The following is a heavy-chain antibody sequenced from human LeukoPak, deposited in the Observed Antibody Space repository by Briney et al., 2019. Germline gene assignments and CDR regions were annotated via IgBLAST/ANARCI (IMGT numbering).Heavy chain of an antibody. V-gene: IGHV1-18*01. CDR2: ISAYNGNT. Sequence: ASVKVSCKASGYTFTSYGISWVRQAPGQGLEWMGWISAYNGNTNYAQKLQGRVTMTTDTSTSTAYMELRSLRSDDTAVYYCARDQRVGYYYGSGSSYDYWGQGTLVTVSS. CDR1: GYTFTSYG. CDR3: ARDQRVGYYYGSGSSYDY. D-gene: IGHD3-10*01. J-gene: IGHJ4*02.